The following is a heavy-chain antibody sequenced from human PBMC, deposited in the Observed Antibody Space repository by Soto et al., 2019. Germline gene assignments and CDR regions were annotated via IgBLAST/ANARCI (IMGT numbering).Heavy chain of an antibody. J-gene: IGHJ4*02. CDR2: ISAHNGNT. Sequence: QVHLVQSGAEVKKPGASVKVSCKGSGYAFTTYGITWVRQAPGQGLEWMGWISAHNGNTNYAQKLQGRVTVTRDTSRSTAYRARSSLTSDDTAVYYCTSGRYWDYWGQGVLVTVSS. CDR3: TSGRYWDY. D-gene: IGHD1-26*01. V-gene: IGHV1-18*01. CDR1: GYAFTTYG.